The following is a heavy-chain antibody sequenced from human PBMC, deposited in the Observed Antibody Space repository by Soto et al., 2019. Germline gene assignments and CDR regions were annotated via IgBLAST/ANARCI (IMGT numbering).Heavy chain of an antibody. Sequence: QITLKESGPPLVKPTQTLTLTCIFSGFSFSADGVGVGWIRQPPGKALEWLALIYWDDDPRYRPSLKSRLTITNASSKHQMVLTMTNMDPLDTATYYCAHAFGGTSWPNDAFDVWGQGTVVAVSS. D-gene: IGHD3-16*01. CDR3: AHAFGGTSWPNDAFDV. CDR2: IYWDDDP. CDR1: GFSFSADGVG. J-gene: IGHJ3*01. V-gene: IGHV2-5*02.